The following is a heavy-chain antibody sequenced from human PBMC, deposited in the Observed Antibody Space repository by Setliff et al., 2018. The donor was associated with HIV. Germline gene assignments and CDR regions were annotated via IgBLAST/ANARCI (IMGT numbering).Heavy chain of an antibody. CDR2: IYYSGST. CDR3: ARLGRVAAAGSSSYMDV. V-gene: IGHV4-39*01. D-gene: IGHD6-13*01. CDR1: AGSISSSSYY. J-gene: IGHJ6*03. Sequence: PSETLSLTCTVSAGSISSSSYYWGWIRQPPGKGLEWTGSIYYSGSTYYNPSLKSRVTISVDTSKNQFSLKLSSVTAADTAVYYCARLGRVAAAGSSSYMDVWGKGTTVTVS.